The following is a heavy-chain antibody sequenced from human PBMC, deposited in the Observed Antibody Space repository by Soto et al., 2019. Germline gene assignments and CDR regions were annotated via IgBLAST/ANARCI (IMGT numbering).Heavy chain of an antibody. Sequence: EAQLLESGGEMVQPGGSLRLSCAASGFGFSYFAMSWVRQAPGTGLEWVSSMSESGGATYYADSVKGRFTISRGNSKSTLYLQMSSLRAEDTAIYFCAKATEWTVDCWGQGTLVTVSS. CDR1: GFGFSYFA. CDR2: MSESGGAT. D-gene: IGHD3-3*01. J-gene: IGHJ4*02. CDR3: AKATEWTVDC. V-gene: IGHV3-23*01.